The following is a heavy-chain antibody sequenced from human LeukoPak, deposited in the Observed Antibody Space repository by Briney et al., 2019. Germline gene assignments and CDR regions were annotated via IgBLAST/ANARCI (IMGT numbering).Heavy chain of an antibody. Sequence: GGSLRLSCAASGFSLNSYSMNWVRRAPGKGLEWVAYIRSSGSTIYYADSVKGRFTISRDTAKNSLYLQMNSLRDEDTAVYYCTRDPDALDYWGQGTLVTVSS. CDR2: IRSSGSTI. CDR3: TRDPDALDY. J-gene: IGHJ4*02. CDR1: GFSLNSYS. V-gene: IGHV3-48*02.